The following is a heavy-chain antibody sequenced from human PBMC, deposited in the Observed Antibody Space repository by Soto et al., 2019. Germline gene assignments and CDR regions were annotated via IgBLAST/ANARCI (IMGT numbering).Heavy chain of an antibody. Sequence: PGESLKISCKGSGYSFTSYWIGWVRQMPGKGLEWMGIIYPGDSDTRYSPSFQGQVTISADKSMSTAYLQWSSLKASVTVMYFFARHFAAVSGNGGDYWGHGTLVIVSS. CDR2: IYPGDSDT. D-gene: IGHD7-27*01. J-gene: IGHJ4*01. CDR3: ARHFAAVSGNGGDY. CDR1: GYSFTSYW. V-gene: IGHV5-51*01.